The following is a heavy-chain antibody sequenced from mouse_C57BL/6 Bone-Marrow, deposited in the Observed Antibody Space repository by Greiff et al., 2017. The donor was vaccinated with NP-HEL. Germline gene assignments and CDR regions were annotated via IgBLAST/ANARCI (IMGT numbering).Heavy chain of an antibody. CDR2: ISSGGSYT. D-gene: IGHD1-1*01. J-gene: IGHJ4*01. V-gene: IGHV5-6*01. CDR3: ARRVVGGDY. CDR1: GFTFSSYG. Sequence: EVQGVESGGDLVKPGGSLKLSCAASGFTFSSYGMSWVRQTPDKRLEWVATISSGGSYTYYPDSVKGRFTISRDNAKNTLYLQMSSLKSEDTAMYYCARRVVGGDYWGQGTSVTVSS.